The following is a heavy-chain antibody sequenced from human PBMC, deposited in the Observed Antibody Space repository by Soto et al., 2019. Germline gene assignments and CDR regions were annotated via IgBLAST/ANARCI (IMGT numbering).Heavy chain of an antibody. Sequence: QVQLVQSGAEVKKPGSSVKVSCKASGGTFSSYAISWVRQAPGQGLEWMGGIIPIFGTANYAQKFQGRVTITADKSTSTADMELSSLRSEDTAVYYCARYYDILTGYYRNWFDPWGQGTLVTVSS. CDR3: ARYYDILTGYYRNWFDP. J-gene: IGHJ5*02. V-gene: IGHV1-69*06. CDR1: GGTFSSYA. CDR2: IIPIFGTA. D-gene: IGHD3-9*01.